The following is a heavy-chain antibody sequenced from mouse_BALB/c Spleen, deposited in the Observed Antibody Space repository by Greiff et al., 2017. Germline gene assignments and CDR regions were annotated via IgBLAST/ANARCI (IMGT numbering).Heavy chain of an antibody. V-gene: IGHV5-12-2*01. CDR3: ARHELRLFAY. D-gene: IGHD1-2*01. J-gene: IGHJ2*01. CDR1: GFTFSSYT. CDR2: ISNGGGST. Sequence: EVKVVESGGGLVQPGGSLKLSCAASGFTFSSYTMSWVRQTPEKRLEWVAYISNGGGSTYYPDTVKGRFTISRDNAKNTLYLQMSSLKSEDTAMYYCARHELRLFAYWGQGTTLTVSS.